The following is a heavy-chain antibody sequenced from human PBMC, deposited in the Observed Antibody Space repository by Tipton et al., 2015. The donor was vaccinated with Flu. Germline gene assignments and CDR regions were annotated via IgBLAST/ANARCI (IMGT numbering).Heavy chain of an antibody. D-gene: IGHD4-11*01. Sequence: QSGAEVKRPVASVQVSCKASGYTCTNYFMHWVRQAPGQGVEWIGLIKPSAGDTVYAQKFQGRVTMTRDTSTGTVYMDLYSLTSEDTAVYYCAREDNSWDVWGQGTTVTVS. CDR1: GYTCTNYF. CDR2: IKPSAGDT. J-gene: IGHJ6*02. CDR3: AREDNSWDV. V-gene: IGHV1-46*01.